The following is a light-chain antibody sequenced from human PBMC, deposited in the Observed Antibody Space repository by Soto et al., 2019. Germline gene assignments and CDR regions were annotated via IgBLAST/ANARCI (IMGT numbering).Light chain of an antibody. CDR2: DNS. Sequence: QSVLTQPPSVSGAPGQRVTISCTGSSSNIGAGYDVHWYQQLPGTAPKLLIYDNSNRPSGVPDRFSGSKSGTSASLAITGLQADDEADYYCQSYDSSMSGHVVFGGGTKLTVL. V-gene: IGLV1-40*01. CDR3: QSYDSSMSGHVV. J-gene: IGLJ2*01. CDR1: SSNIGAGYD.